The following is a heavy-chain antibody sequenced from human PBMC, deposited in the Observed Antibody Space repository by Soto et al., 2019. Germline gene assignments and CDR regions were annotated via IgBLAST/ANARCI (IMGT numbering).Heavy chain of an antibody. CDR3: ARDTVTTSDDAFDI. CDR1: GGSISSYY. J-gene: IGHJ3*02. Sequence: QVQLQESGPGLVKPSETLSLTCTVSGGSISSYYWTWIRQPPGKRLEWIGYVYYSGSTNYNPSLKSRVTISVDMSKTQFAMKLSSVTAADTAVYYCARDTVTTSDDAFDIWGQGTMVTVSS. V-gene: IGHV4-59*01. CDR2: VYYSGST. D-gene: IGHD4-17*01.